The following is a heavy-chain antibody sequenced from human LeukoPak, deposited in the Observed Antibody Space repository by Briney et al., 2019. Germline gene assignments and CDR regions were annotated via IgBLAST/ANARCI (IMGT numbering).Heavy chain of an antibody. CDR3: AKGVRTSSYTSLDY. CDR2: IGGSGDTT. CDR1: GFTFSSYA. V-gene: IGHV3-23*01. Sequence: GGSLRLSCAASGFTFSSYAMSWVPQAPGKGLEWVSVIGGSGDTTYYTDSVKGRFTISRDNSKSTLYLQINSLRAEDTALYYCAKGVRTSSYTSLDYWGQGTLVTVSS. J-gene: IGHJ4*02. D-gene: IGHD2-2*02.